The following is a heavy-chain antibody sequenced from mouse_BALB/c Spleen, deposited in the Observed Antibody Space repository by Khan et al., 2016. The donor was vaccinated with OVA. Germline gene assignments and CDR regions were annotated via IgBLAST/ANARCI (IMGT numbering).Heavy chain of an antibody. Sequence: EVELVESGGGLVQPGGSRKLSCAASGFTFSSYGMHWVRQAPEKGLEWVEYISGDSSTIYYADTVKGRSTISSDNPKNTLFLQMTSLMSEDTAMYYCAKSYNYGDYFDYWGPGTTLTVSS. D-gene: IGHD1-1*01. J-gene: IGHJ2*01. CDR1: GFTFSSYG. V-gene: IGHV5-17*02. CDR2: ISGDSSTI. CDR3: AKSYNYGDYFDY.